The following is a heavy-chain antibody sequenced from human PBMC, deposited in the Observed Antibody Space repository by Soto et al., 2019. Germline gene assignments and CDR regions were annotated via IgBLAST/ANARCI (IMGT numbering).Heavy chain of an antibody. J-gene: IGHJ4*02. CDR2: INYRGTT. CDR1: GGSIIDGQTY. CDR3: ARDAPGLAPY. V-gene: IGHV4-31*03. Sequence: QVQLQESGPGLVKPSQTLSLTCTVSGGSIIDGQTYLNWIRQHPERGLEWMGYINYRGTTNYSPAHKSRILISIDTSNKQFYLRLTSVTAADTAVYYCARDAPGLAPYWGQGTMVTVSS. D-gene: IGHD3-3*02.